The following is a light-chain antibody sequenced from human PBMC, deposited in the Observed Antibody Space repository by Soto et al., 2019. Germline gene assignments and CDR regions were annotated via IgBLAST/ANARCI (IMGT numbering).Light chain of an antibody. V-gene: IGKV1-39*01. CDR3: QHYSGDRAT. CDR1: QSISSY. CDR2: AAS. Sequence: DIQMTQSPSSLSASVGDSVTITCRASQSISSYLNWYQQKPGKAPKLLIYAASSLQSGVPSRFSGSGSGTEFTLTISSLRPDDFATYYCQHYSGDRATFGQGTKVDIK. J-gene: IGKJ1*01.